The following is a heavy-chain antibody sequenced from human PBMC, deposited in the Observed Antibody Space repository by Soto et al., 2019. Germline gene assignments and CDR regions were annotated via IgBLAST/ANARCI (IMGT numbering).Heavy chain of an antibody. CDR2: INSGSNT. J-gene: IGHJ4*02. CDR1: GFAFASSA. Sequence: GGSLRLSCAASGFAFASSAMSWVRQAPGKGLEWVSTINSGSNTYYADSVKGRFTISRDNYKNTLYLEMNSLRAENTAVNYCASRGVYYFDHWGQGSLVTVSS. CDR3: ASRGVYYFDH. D-gene: IGHD2-8*02. V-gene: IGHV3-23*01.